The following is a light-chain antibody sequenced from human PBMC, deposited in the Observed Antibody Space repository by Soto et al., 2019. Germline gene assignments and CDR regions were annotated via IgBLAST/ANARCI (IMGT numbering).Light chain of an antibody. Sequence: DIQMTQSPSTLSASVGDRVTITCRASQSISSWLAWYQQKPGKAPKLQIYKASSLESGVPSRFSGSGSGTAFTLTISSLQPDDFATYYCQQYNSYCTFGQGTNVEIK. CDR2: KAS. V-gene: IGKV1-5*03. CDR3: QQYNSYCT. J-gene: IGKJ1*01. CDR1: QSISSW.